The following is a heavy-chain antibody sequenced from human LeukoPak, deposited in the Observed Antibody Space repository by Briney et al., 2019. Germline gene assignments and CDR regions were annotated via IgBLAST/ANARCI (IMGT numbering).Heavy chain of an antibody. J-gene: IGHJ4*02. CDR1: GYTFTGYY. CDR3: ARRYINSWFLDY. D-gene: IGHD6-13*01. CDR2: INPNSGGT. V-gene: IGHV1-2*02. Sequence: GASVKVSCKASGYTFTGYYMHWVRQAPGQGLEWMGWINPNSGGTNYAQKFQGRVTMTRDTSISTAYMELSSLTSEDTAVYYCARRYINSWFLDYWGQGTLVTVSS.